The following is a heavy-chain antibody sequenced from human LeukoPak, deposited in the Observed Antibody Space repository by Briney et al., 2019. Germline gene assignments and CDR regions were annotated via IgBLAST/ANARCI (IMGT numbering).Heavy chain of an antibody. CDR2: ISYDGSDK. CDR1: GFTFSGYA. D-gene: IGHD3-10*01. V-gene: IGHV3-30*04. CDR3: AREQYYYGSGSYYALDY. Sequence: GGSLRLSCAASGFTFSGYAMHWVRQAPGKGLEWVALISYDGSDKYYADSVKGRFTVSRDNSKNTLYLQMSSLRAEDTAVYYCAREQYYYGSGSYYALDYWGQGTLVAASS. J-gene: IGHJ4*02.